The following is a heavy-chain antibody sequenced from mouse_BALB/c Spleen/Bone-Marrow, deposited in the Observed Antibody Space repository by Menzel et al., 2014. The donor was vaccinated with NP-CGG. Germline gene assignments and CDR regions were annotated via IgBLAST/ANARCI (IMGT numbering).Heavy chain of an antibody. Sequence: EVNVVESGGGLVQPGGSLKLSCAASGFDFSRYWMSWVRQAPGKGLEWIGEINPESSTINYTPSLKDKLIISRDNAKNTLYLQMSKVRSEDTALYYCARLNYYGNLFVWGAGTTVTVSS. J-gene: IGHJ1*01. D-gene: IGHD1-1*01. CDR3: ARLNYYGNLFV. CDR1: GFDFSRYW. CDR2: INPESSTI. V-gene: IGHV4-1*02.